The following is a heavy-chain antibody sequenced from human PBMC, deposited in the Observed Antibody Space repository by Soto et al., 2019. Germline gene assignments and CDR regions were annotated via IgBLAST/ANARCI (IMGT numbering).Heavy chain of an antibody. V-gene: IGHV5-51*06. CDR3: ATAAAATENAFDI. CDR1: GYSFTSYW. CDR2: IYPGDSDT. Sequence: GESLKSSCKGSGYSFTSYWIGWVRQMPGKGLEWMGIIYPGDSDTRYSPSFQGQVTISADKSISTAYLQWSSLKASDTAMYYCATAAAATENAFDIWGQGTMVTVSS. J-gene: IGHJ3*02. D-gene: IGHD6-13*01.